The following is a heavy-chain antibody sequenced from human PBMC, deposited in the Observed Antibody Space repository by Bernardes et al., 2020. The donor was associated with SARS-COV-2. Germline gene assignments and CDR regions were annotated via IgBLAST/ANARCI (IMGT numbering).Heavy chain of an antibody. CDR1: GYTFTAYV. J-gene: IGHJ4*02. CDR2: MNPNSGNT. CDR3: ATSGSYYAGDFDY. V-gene: IGHV1-8*02. D-gene: IGHD1-26*01. Sequence: ASVKVSCKTSGYTFTAYVIIWVRQAPGQGLEWMGWMNPNSGNTGYAQKFQGRVTMTRNTSISTAYMELSSLRSEDTAVYYCATSGSYYAGDFDYWGQGTLVTVSS.